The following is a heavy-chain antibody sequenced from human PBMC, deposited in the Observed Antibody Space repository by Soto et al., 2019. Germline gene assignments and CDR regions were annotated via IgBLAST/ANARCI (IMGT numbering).Heavy chain of an antibody. D-gene: IGHD6-19*01. CDR1: GFTFSSFA. V-gene: IGHV3-23*01. J-gene: IGHJ4*02. CDR2: IGTSASIT. CDR3: VARGSGWYHW. Sequence: EVQLLESGGNLVQPGGSLRLSCAASGFTFSSFAMSWVRQAPGKGLEWVSGIGTSASITAYADSWRGRFSISRDNSKHTLNMRMHILRAEDTAVSYCVARGSGWYHWGGQGPLVTVSS.